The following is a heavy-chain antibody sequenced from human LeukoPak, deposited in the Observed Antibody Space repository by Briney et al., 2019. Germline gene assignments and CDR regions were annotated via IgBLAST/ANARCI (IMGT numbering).Heavy chain of an antibody. CDR1: GGSISSGSYY. J-gene: IGHJ3*02. V-gene: IGHV4-61*02. CDR3: ARAIVVVPAANDAFDI. Sequence: TLSLTGTVSGGSISSGSYYWSWIRQPAGKGLEWIGRIYTSGSTNYNPSLKSRVTISVDTSKNQFSLKLSSVTAADTAVYYCARAIVVVPAANDAFDIWGQGTMVTVSS. CDR2: IYTSGST. D-gene: IGHD2-2*01.